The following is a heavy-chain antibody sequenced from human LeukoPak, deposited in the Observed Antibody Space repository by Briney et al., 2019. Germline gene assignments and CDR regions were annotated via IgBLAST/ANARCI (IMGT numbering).Heavy chain of an antibody. J-gene: IGHJ4*02. Sequence: GGSLRLSCAASGFTYSIYDMSWVRQAPGKGREWVSAISGSGGSTYYADSGKGRFTTSRDNSKNTLYRQMNSLRAEDTAVYYCAKGLNIYPYWGQGTLVPVSS. D-gene: IGHD2-2*02. CDR2: ISGSGGST. V-gene: IGHV3-23*01. CDR1: GFTYSIYD. CDR3: AKGLNIYPY.